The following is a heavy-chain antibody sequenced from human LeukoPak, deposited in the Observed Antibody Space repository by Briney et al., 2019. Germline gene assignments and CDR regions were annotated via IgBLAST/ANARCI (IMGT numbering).Heavy chain of an antibody. Sequence: SETLFLTCAVYGGSFSGYYWSWIRQPPGKGLEWIGEINHSGSTNYNPSLKSRVTISVDTSKNQFSLKLSSVTAADTAVYYCARGRQGIAVAGTPYYFDYWGQGTLVTVSS. CDR3: ARGRQGIAVAGTPYYFDY. J-gene: IGHJ4*02. CDR1: GGSFSGYY. D-gene: IGHD6-19*01. CDR2: INHSGST. V-gene: IGHV4-34*01.